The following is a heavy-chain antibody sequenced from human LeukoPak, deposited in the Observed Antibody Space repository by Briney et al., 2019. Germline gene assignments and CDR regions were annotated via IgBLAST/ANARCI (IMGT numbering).Heavy chain of an antibody. Sequence: GGSRRLSCAASGFSFSNFWMSWVRQAPGKGLEWVANIKPDGSATNYVDSVKGRFAISRDNAKNSLDLQMNSLRAEDTAVYYCARGGGSSSWGRGTLVTVSS. CDR2: IKPDGSAT. V-gene: IGHV3-7*01. D-gene: IGHD6-6*01. CDR3: ARGGGSSS. J-gene: IGHJ5*02. CDR1: GFSFSNFW.